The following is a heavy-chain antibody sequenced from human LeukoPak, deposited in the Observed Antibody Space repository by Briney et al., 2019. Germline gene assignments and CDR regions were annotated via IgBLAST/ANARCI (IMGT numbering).Heavy chain of an antibody. D-gene: IGHD3-16*01. J-gene: IGHJ6*02. CDR3: ARDSHGGYYYYGMDV. CDR1: GFTFSSYA. V-gene: IGHV3-30*04. Sequence: GGSLRLSCAASGFTFSSYAMHWVRQAPGKGLEWVAITSYDGNNKYYADSVKGRFTISRDNSKNTLYLQMNSLRAEDTAVYYCARDSHGGYYYYGMDVWGQGTTVTVSS. CDR2: TSYDGNNK.